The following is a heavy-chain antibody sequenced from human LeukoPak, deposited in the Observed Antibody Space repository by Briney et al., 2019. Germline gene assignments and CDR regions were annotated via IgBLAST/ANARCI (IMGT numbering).Heavy chain of an antibody. CDR1: GFTVSSNY. CDR3: AKDFYCSSTSCYLGYPGY. J-gene: IGHJ4*02. D-gene: IGHD2-2*01. V-gene: IGHV3-23*01. Sequence: GGSLRLSCAASGFTVSSNYMSWVRQAPGKGLEWVSAISGSGGSTYYADSVKGRFTISRDNSKNTLYLQMNSLRAEDTAVYYCAKDFYCSSTSCYLGYPGYWGQGTLVTVSS. CDR2: ISGSGGST.